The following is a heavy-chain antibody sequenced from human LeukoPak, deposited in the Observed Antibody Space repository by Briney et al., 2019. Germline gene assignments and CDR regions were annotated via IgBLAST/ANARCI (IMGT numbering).Heavy chain of an antibody. J-gene: IGHJ6*02. Sequence: GGSLRLSCAASGFTFSSYAMSWVRQAPGKGLEWVSAISGSGISTYYADSVKGRFTISRDNSKNTLYLQMNSQIAEDTAVYYCAKGFNQYDFYYGMDVWGQGTTVTVSS. CDR3: AKGFNQYDFYYGMDV. CDR1: GFTFSSYA. D-gene: IGHD3-3*01. CDR2: ISGSGIST. V-gene: IGHV3-23*01.